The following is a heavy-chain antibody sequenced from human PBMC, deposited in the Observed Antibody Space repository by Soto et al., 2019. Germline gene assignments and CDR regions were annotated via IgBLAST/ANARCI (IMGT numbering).Heavy chain of an antibody. V-gene: IGHV1-69*01. J-gene: IGHJ5*02. CDR1: GGTFSSYA. D-gene: IGHD3-3*01. Sequence: QVQLVQSGAEVKKPGSSVKVSCKASGGTFSSYAISWVRQAPGQGLEWMGGIIPIFGTANYAQKFQGRVTITADESTSTAYMELSSLRSEDTAVYYCAREGEYYDFWSGYVGDRHNNWFDPWGQGTLVTVSS. CDR2: IIPIFGTA. CDR3: AREGEYYDFWSGYVGDRHNNWFDP.